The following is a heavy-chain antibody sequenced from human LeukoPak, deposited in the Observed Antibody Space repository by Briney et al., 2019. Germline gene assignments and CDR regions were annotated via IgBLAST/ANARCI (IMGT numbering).Heavy chain of an antibody. V-gene: IGHV3-9*01. CDR2: ISWNSGSI. D-gene: IGHD3-10*01. Sequence: GGSLRLSCAASGFTFSSYAMHWVRQAPGKGLEWVSGISWNSGSIGYADSVKGRFTISRDNAKNSLYLQMNSLRAEDTALYYCAKVASSGSYLDAFDIWGQGTMVTVSS. CDR3: AKVASSGSYLDAFDI. CDR1: GFTFSSYA. J-gene: IGHJ3*02.